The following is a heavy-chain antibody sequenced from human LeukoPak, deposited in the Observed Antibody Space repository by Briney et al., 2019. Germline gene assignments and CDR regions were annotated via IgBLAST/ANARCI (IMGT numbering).Heavy chain of an antibody. CDR3: ARSPRGGSTNWFDP. D-gene: IGHD3-16*01. CDR1: GFTFSSYW. CDR2: ISSSGSTI. J-gene: IGHJ5*02. V-gene: IGHV3-48*04. Sequence: GGSLRLSCAASGFTFSSYWMSWVRQAPGKGLEWVSYISSSGSTIYYADSVKGRFTISRDNAKNSLYLQMNSLRAEDTAVYYCARSPRGGSTNWFDPWGQGTLVAVSS.